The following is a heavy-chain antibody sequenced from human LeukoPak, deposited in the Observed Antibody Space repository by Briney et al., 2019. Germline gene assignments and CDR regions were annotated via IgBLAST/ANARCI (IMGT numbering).Heavy chain of an antibody. V-gene: IGHV3-23*01. CDR3: AKGQYYYDSSGYLDY. CDR2: ISGSGVST. D-gene: IGHD3-22*01. CDR1: GFTFSGYA. J-gene: IGHJ4*02. Sequence: GGSLRLSCAASGFTFSGYAMSWVRRAPGKGLEWVSAISGSGVSTYYADSVKGRFTISRDNSKNTLYLQMNSLRAEDTAVYYCAKGQYYYDSSGYLDYWGQGTLVTDSS.